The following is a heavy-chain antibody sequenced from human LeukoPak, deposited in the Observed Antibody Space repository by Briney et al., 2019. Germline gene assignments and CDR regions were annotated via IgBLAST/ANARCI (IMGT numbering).Heavy chain of an antibody. D-gene: IGHD4-17*01. CDR2: INPNSGGT. CDR3: ARGDKTTVTTLDY. J-gene: IGHJ4*02. Sequence: ASVKVSCKAFGYTFTSNYMHWVRQAPGQGLEWMGWINPNSGGTNYAQKFQGRVTMTRDTSISTAYMELSRLRSDVTAVYYCARGDKTTVTTLDYWGQGTLVTVSS. V-gene: IGHV1-2*02. CDR1: GYTFTSNY.